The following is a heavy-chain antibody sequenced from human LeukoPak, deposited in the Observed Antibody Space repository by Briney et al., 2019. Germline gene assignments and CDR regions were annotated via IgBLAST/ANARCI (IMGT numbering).Heavy chain of an antibody. CDR3: AKGVVVAPDVTPFDY. D-gene: IGHD2-2*01. J-gene: IGHJ4*02. Sequence: PGGSLRLSCAASDFSFITYAMSWVRQAPGKGLEWVSTISGGGDATYYADSVKGRFTISRDNSKNTLYLQMNSLRAEDTAVYYCAKGVVVAPDVTPFDYWGQGTLVTVSS. CDR1: DFSFITYA. CDR2: ISGGGDAT. V-gene: IGHV3-23*01.